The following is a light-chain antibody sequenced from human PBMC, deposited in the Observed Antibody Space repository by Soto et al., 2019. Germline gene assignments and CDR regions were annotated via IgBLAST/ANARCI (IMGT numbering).Light chain of an antibody. CDR2: VNNDGSH. CDR3: QTWGAGMRV. V-gene: IGLV4-69*01. Sequence: QAVVTQSPSASASLGASVKLTCTLSSGHSSNAIAWHQQQPEKGPRYLMRVNNDGSHNKGDGIPDRFSGSSSGPERYLTISRLQSEDEADYYCQTWGAGMRVFGGGTKVTVL. CDR1: SGHSSNA. J-gene: IGLJ3*02.